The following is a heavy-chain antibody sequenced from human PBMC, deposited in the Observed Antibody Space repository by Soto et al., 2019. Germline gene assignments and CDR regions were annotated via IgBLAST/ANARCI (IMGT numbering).Heavy chain of an antibody. Sequence: GASVKVSCKASGFTFTSSAVQWVRQARGQRLEWIGWIVVGSGNTNYAQKFQERVTITRDMSTSTAYMELSTLRSEDTAVYYCAADRWYSCRWYGVDCDGMDFWGQGTTVTVS. CDR2: IVVGSGNT. J-gene: IGHJ6*02. D-gene: IGHD6-13*01. CDR3: AADRWYSCRWYGVDCDGMDF. V-gene: IGHV1-58*01. CDR1: GFTFTSSA.